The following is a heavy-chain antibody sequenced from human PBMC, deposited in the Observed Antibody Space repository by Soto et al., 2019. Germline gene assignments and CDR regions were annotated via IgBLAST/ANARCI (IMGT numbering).Heavy chain of an antibody. V-gene: IGHV3-48*01. Sequence: SLRHCYAASGCTFSRYSMNWVRQAPGKGLEWVSYISSSSSTIYYADSVKGRFTISRDNAKNSLYLQMNSLRAEDTAVYYCARDYSSYDAVDYWGQGT. CDR3: ARDYSSYDAVDY. D-gene: IGHD2-2*01. CDR2: ISSSSSTI. J-gene: IGHJ4*02. CDR1: GCTFSRYS.